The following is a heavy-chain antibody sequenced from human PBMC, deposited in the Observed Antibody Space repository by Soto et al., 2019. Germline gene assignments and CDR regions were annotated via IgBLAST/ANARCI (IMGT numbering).Heavy chain of an antibody. CDR3: ARNVELVGAFDI. J-gene: IGHJ3*02. CDR1: GFTFSSYA. D-gene: IGHD6-13*01. CDR2: ISYGGST. Sequence: GGSLRLSCAASGFTFSSYAMHWVRQAPGKGLEWVAVISYGGSTGYADSVKGRFTISRDNAKNSLYLQMNSLRAEDTALYYCARNVELVGAFDIWGQGTMVTVSS. V-gene: IGHV3-30-3*01.